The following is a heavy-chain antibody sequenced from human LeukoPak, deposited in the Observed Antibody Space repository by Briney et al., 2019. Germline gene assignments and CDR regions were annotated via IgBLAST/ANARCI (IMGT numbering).Heavy chain of an antibody. V-gene: IGHV4-59*12. J-gene: IGHJ6*03. CDR1: GGSINNYY. Sequence: SETLPLTCSVSGGSINNYYWSWIRQPPGRGLEWIGYIYYSGSTSYNPSLKSRLTISVDTSNSQFSLKLRSVTAADTGVYFCARGGRSASAYYYMDVWGRGTTVTVSS. CDR3: ARGGRSASAYYYMDV. CDR2: IYYSGST. D-gene: IGHD2-2*01.